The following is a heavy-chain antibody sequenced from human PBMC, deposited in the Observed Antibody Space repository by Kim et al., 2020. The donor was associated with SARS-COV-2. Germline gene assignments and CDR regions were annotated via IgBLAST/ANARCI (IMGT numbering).Heavy chain of an antibody. Sequence: ASVKVSCKASGYTFTSYDINWVRQATGQGLEWMGWMNPNSGNTGYAQKFQGRVTMTRNTSISTAYMELSSLRSEDTAVYYCARSGWDYYGSGSYYKYYYGMDVWGQGTTVTVSS. CDR1: GYTFTSYD. V-gene: IGHV1-8*01. J-gene: IGHJ6*02. CDR2: MNPNSGNT. D-gene: IGHD3-10*01. CDR3: ARSGWDYYGSGSYYKYYYGMDV.